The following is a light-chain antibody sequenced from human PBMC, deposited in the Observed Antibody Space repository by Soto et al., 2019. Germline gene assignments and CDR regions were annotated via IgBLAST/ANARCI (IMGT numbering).Light chain of an antibody. CDR2: EGV. V-gene: IGLV2-8*01. Sequence: QSVLTQPPPASGSPGRSVTISCTGAKNDIGVYDFVSWYQHHPGKAPRLIIYEGVQRPSGVPDRFSGSKSGNTASLAVSGLQAVEEPVYCCTSYAGSNTTVFGSGTKVTVL. CDR1: KNDIGVYDF. CDR3: TSYAGSNTTV. J-gene: IGLJ1*01.